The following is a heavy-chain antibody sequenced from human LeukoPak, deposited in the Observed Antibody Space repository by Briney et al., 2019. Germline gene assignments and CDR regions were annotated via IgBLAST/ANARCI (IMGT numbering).Heavy chain of an antibody. Sequence: SETLSLTCTGSGGSISSSSYYWGWIRQPPGKGLEWIGSIYYSGSTYYNPSLKSRVTISVDTSKNQFSLKLSSVTAADTAVYYCASASPTVTSDAFDIWGQGTMVTVSS. CDR1: GGSISSSSYY. CDR2: IYYSGST. V-gene: IGHV4-39*01. D-gene: IGHD4-17*01. J-gene: IGHJ3*02. CDR3: ASASPTVTSDAFDI.